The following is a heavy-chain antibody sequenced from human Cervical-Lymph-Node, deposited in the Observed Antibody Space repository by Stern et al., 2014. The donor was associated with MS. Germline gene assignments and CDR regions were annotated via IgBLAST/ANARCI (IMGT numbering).Heavy chain of an antibody. CDR3: ARDQGFQLMNS. V-gene: IGHV4-4*02. Sequence: VQLQESGPGLVRPSGTLSLTCAVSGDSISNDNWWSWVRQPPGQGLEWIGEVYHTGSANYDPSLKSRVTISVDKSKNQFSLRLTSMTAADTAVYYCARDQGFQLMNSWGQGTLVIVSS. CDR2: VYHTGSA. J-gene: IGHJ4*02. D-gene: IGHD2-2*01. CDR1: GDSISNDNW.